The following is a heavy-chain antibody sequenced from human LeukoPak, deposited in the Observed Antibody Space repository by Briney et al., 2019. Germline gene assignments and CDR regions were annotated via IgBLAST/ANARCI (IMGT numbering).Heavy chain of an antibody. CDR1: GFTFSSYG. CDR3: VRDRGDGYNQIDY. Sequence: GRSLRLSCAASGFTFSSYGLHWVRQAPGKGLECVAVISKDGSNEHYADPGKGRFTISRDNPKNTLYLQMNSLRTEDTAVYYCVRDRGDGYNQIDYWGQGTLVTVSS. D-gene: IGHD5-24*01. CDR2: ISKDGSNE. J-gene: IGHJ4*02. V-gene: IGHV3-30*04.